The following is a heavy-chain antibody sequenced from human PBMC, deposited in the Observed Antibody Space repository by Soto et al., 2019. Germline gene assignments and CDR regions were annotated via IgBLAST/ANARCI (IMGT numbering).Heavy chain of an antibody. V-gene: IGHV1-18*01. D-gene: IGHD3-16*02. CDR3: ARALGQIVDDYIWGSYRWDNWFDP. CDR2: ISAYNGNT. CDR1: GYTFTSYG. Sequence: ASVKVSCKASGYTFTSYGISWVRQAPGQGLEWMGWISAYNGNTNYAQKLQGRVTMTTDTSTSTAYMELRSLRSDDTAVYYCARALGQIVDDYIWGSYRWDNWFDPWGQGTLVTVSS. J-gene: IGHJ5*02.